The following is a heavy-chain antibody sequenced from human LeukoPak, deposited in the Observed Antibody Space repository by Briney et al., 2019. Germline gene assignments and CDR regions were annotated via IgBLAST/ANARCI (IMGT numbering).Heavy chain of an antibody. CDR3: ARSHIFNWFDP. V-gene: IGHV4-59*08. D-gene: IGHD3-9*01. CDR1: GGSISSYY. CDR2: IYYSGST. J-gene: IGHJ5*02. Sequence: SETLSLTCTVSGGSISSYYWSWIRQPAGKGLEWIGYIYYSGSTNYNPSLKSRVTISVDTSKNQFSLKLSSVTAADTAVYYCARSHIFNWFDPWGQGTLVTVSS.